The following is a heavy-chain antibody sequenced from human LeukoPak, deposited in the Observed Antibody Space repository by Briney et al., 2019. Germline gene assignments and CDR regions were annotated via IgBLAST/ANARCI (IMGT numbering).Heavy chain of an antibody. Sequence: ASLKVSCKASGYTFTSYDINWVRQATGQGLEWMGWMNPNSGNTGYAQKFQGRVTMTRNTSISTAYMELSSLRSEDTAVYYCARGISGWYGYYYYYYGMDVWGQGTTVTVSS. CDR3: ARGISGWYGYYYYYYGMDV. D-gene: IGHD6-19*01. J-gene: IGHJ6*02. V-gene: IGHV1-8*01. CDR2: MNPNSGNT. CDR1: GYTFTSYD.